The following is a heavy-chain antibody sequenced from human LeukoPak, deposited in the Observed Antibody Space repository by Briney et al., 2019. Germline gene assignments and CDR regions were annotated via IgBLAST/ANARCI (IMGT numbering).Heavy chain of an antibody. CDR2: ISSSSSPI. D-gene: IGHD2-21*02. CDR3: AKGDCGGDCYPFFQH. CDR1: GFTFSTYN. J-gene: IGHJ1*01. Sequence: GGSLRLSCAASGFTFSTYNMNWVRQAPGKGLEWVSYISSSSSPIYYADSVKGRFTISRDNAKNSLYLQMNSLRAEDTAVYYCAKGDCGGDCYPFFQHWGQGTLVTVSS. V-gene: IGHV3-48*04.